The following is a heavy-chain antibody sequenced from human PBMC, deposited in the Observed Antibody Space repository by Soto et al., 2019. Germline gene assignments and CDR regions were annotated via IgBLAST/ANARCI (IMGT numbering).Heavy chain of an antibody. V-gene: IGHV4-31*03. J-gene: IGHJ5*02. D-gene: IGHD6-13*01. Sequence: QVQLQESGPGLVKPSQTLSLTCTVSGGSISSGGYYWSWIRQHPGKGLEWIGYIYYSGSTYYNPSLTRRVTISVDTSKNQVSLKLSSVTAADTAVYYCARAKKGIAAAENWFDPWGQGTLVTVSS. CDR3: ARAKKGIAAAENWFDP. CDR1: GGSISSGGYY. CDR2: IYYSGST.